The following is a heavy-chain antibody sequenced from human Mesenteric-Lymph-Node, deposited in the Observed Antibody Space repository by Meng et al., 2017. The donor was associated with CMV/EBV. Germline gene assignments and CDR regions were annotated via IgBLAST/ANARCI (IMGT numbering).Heavy chain of an antibody. Sequence: AVYGGSFSGYYWRWIRQPPGEGLGWIGEINHRGSTSYDPSLKGQVTISVDTSKNQFSLKLSSVTAADTAVYYCANNYYGSGDRYFDLWGRGTLVTVSS. CDR1: GGSFSGYY. CDR2: INHRGST. D-gene: IGHD3-10*01. J-gene: IGHJ2*01. CDR3: ANNYYGSGDRYFDL. V-gene: IGHV4-34*01.